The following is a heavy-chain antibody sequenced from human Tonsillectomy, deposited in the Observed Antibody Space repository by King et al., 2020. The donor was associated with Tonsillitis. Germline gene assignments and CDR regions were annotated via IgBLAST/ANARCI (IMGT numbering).Heavy chain of an antibody. J-gene: IGHJ4*02. CDR1: GCSIDSSSYY. Sequence: QLQESGPGLVKPSETLSLTCTVSGCSIDSSSYYWGWIRQPPGKGLEFIGSIYYTGSAYYHPSLKIRVTIPVDTSKNQFSPKLSSVTAADTAVYYCGRQLTMVRGVIITSRFFDYWGQGTQVTVSS. D-gene: IGHD3-10*01. CDR3: GRQLTMVRGVIITSRFFDY. CDR2: IYYTGSA. V-gene: IGHV4-39*01.